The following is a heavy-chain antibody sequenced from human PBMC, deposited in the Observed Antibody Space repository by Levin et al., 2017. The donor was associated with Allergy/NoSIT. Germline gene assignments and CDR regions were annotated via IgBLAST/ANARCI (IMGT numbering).Heavy chain of an antibody. Sequence: SETLSLTCTVSGGSISSYYWSWIRQPPGRGLEWIGYIYYSGSTNYNPSLKSRVTISVDTSKNQFSLKLSSVTAADTAVYYCARHGVEERFLEWLRRSPDPYNWFDPWGQGTLVTVSS. J-gene: IGHJ5*02. CDR1: GGSISSYY. V-gene: IGHV4-59*08. CDR3: ARHGVEERFLEWLRRSPDPYNWFDP. D-gene: IGHD3-3*01. CDR2: IYYSGST.